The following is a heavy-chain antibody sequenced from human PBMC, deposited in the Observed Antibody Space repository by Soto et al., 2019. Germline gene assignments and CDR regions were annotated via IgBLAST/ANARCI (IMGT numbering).Heavy chain of an antibody. CDR2: IYPGDSDT. CDR1: GYMFTNHW. Sequence: GESLKVSCQGSGYMFTNHWIGGGRQIPGKGPEWMGIIYPGDSDTRYSPSFQGQVTISADKSINTAYLQWSALKASDTAIYYCARHSSRVGDTRSAFSIWGQGTMVTVSS. V-gene: IGHV5-51*01. J-gene: IGHJ3*02. D-gene: IGHD1-26*01. CDR3: ARHSSRVGDTRSAFSI.